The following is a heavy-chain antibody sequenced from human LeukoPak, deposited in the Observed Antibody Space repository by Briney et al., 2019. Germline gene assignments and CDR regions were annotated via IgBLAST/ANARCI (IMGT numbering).Heavy chain of an antibody. CDR1: GDSVSSGHYY. Sequence: SDTLSLTCNVSGDSVSSGHYYWNWMRPANGKGLEWIGYLYDTGSTNYNASLKPRVTISRDTSKKQVSLELRSVTAADTAMYYCVRAGWCGGLNYPDYYLDSWGQGTLVTVSS. D-gene: IGHD3-10*01. CDR2: LYDTGST. J-gene: IGHJ5*01. V-gene: IGHV4-61*01. CDR3: VRAGWCGGLNYPDYYLDS.